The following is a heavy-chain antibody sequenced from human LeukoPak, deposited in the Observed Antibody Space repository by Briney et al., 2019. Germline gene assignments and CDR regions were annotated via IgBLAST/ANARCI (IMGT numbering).Heavy chain of an antibody. Sequence: SETLSLTCTVSGVSISSSSYYWGWIRQPPGKGLEWIGSIYYSGSTYYNPSLKSRVTISVDTSKNQFSLKLSSVTAADTAVYYCARHRAARFSDYWGQGTLVTVSS. CDR2: IYYSGST. J-gene: IGHJ4*02. V-gene: IGHV4-39*01. D-gene: IGHD6-6*01. CDR1: GVSISSSSYY. CDR3: ARHRAARFSDY.